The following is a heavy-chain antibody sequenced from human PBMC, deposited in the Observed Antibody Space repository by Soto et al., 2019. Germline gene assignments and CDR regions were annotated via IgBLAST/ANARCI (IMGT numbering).Heavy chain of an antibody. D-gene: IGHD4-17*01. CDR2: IWFDGSNK. V-gene: IGHV3-33*01. J-gene: IGHJ4*02. CDR1: GFTFSSYG. CDR3: ARVDKDNYGGDGGGLGC. Sequence: QVQLVESGGGVVQPGRSLRLSCAASGFTFSSYGMNWVRQAPGKGLEWVAVIWFDGSNKYYADSVKGRFTISRDNSKNTLYLQMNSLRAEDTAVYYCARVDKDNYGGDGGGLGCWGQGTQVTVSS.